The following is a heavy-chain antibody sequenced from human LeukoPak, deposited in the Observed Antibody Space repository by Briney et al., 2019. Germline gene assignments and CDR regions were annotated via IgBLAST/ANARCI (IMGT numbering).Heavy chain of an antibody. CDR1: GGSISSYY. CDR3: ARDRVTGGMVRGVPGPYGMDV. J-gene: IGHJ6*02. D-gene: IGHD3-10*01. Sequence: SETLSLTGTVSGGSISSYYWSWIRQPAGKGLEWIGRIYTSGSTNYNPSLKSRVTMSVDTSKNQFSLKLSSVTAADTAVYYCARDRVTGGMVRGVPGPYGMDVWGQGTTVTVSS. V-gene: IGHV4-4*07. CDR2: IYTSGST.